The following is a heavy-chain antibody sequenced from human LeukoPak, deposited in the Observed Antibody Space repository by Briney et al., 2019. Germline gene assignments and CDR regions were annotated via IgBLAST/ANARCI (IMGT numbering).Heavy chain of an antibody. D-gene: IGHD2-2*02. Sequence: SVKDSCKASGGTFSSYTISWVRQAPGQGLEWMGRIIPILGLANYAQKFQGRVTITADKSTSAAYMELSSLRSEDTAVYYCAREGCSSTSCYTPYYYYYGTDVWGQGTTVTVSS. CDR1: GGTFSSYT. CDR3: AREGCSSTSCYTPYYYYYGTDV. J-gene: IGHJ6*02. CDR2: IIPILGLA. V-gene: IGHV1-69*04.